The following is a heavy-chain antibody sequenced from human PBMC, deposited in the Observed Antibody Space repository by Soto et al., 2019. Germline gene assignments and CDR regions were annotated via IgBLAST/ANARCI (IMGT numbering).Heavy chain of an antibody. V-gene: IGHV4-30-4*01. J-gene: IGHJ4*02. CDR1: GGSISSGDYY. CDR2: IYYSGST. Sequence: QVQLQESGPGLVKPSQTLSLTCTVSGGSISSGDYYWSWIRQPPGKGLEWIGYIYYSGSTYYNPSIKSRMTISVDTSKNKFSLKLTSVTAADTAVYYCARWLGYGPHFDYWGQGTLVTVSS. CDR3: ARWLGYGPHFDY. D-gene: IGHD5-12*01.